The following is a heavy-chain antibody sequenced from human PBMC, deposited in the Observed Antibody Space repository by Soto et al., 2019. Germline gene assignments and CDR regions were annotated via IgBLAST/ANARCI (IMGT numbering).Heavy chain of an antibody. D-gene: IGHD3-10*01. V-gene: IGHV2-5*02. CDR3: AHRSTMVRGVTFGS. CDR1: GFSLSNSAVG. Sequence: QITLNESGHPLVKPTQTVTLTCTFSGFSLSNSAVGVGWIRQPPVKALEWLALIYWDDDKRYSPSQKSRLTTPNDPSTNHVVPTMTNMDAVDTAPYYGAHRSTMVRGVTFGSCGQGTLVTVSS. J-gene: IGHJ1*01. CDR2: IYWDDDK.